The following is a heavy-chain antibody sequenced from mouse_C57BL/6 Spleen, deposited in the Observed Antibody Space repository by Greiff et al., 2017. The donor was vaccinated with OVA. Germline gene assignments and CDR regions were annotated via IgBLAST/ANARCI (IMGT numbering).Heavy chain of an antibody. CDR2: IDPSDSET. CDR3: ARSYYGMDY. V-gene: IGHV1-52*01. Sequence: VKLQQPGAELVRPGSSVKLSCKASGYTFTSYWMHWVKQRPIQGLEWIGNIDPSDSETHYNQKFKDKATLTVDKSSSTAYMQLSSLTSEDSAVYYCARSYYGMDYWGQGTSVTVSS. J-gene: IGHJ4*01. CDR1: GYTFTSYW.